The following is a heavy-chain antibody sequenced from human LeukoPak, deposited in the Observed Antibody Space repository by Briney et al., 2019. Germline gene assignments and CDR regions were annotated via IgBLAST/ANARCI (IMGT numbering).Heavy chain of an antibody. CDR1: GGSFSDYY. J-gene: IGHJ4*02. V-gene: IGHV4-34*01. CDR3: ARHGVSDFYGSGVFDY. Sequence: SETLSLTCAIYGGSFSDYYCSWIRQPPGKGLEWIGESHQSGSTRYNPSLKSRVTIAIDTSKNQFSLKLSSVTAADTAVYYCARHGVSDFYGSGVFDYWGQGTLVTVSS. D-gene: IGHD3-10*01. CDR2: SHQSGST.